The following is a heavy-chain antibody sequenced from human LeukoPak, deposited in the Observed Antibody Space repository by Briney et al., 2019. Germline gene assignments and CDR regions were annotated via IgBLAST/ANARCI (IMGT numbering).Heavy chain of an antibody. CDR2: INHSGST. D-gene: IGHD3-3*01. CDR3: ARGGGEWYIDY. Sequence: SETLSLTCAVYGGSFSGYYWSWIRQPPGKGLEWIGEINHSGSTNYNPSLKSRVTISVDTSKNQFSLKLSSVSAADTAVYHCARGGGEWYIDYWGQGTLATVSS. CDR1: GGSFSGYY. J-gene: IGHJ4*02. V-gene: IGHV4-34*01.